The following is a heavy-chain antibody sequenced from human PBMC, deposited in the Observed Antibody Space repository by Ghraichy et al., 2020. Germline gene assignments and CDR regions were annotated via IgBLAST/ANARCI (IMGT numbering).Heavy chain of an antibody. Sequence: GGSLRLSCAASGFTVSSNYMSWVRQAPGKGLEWVSVIYSGGSTYYADSVKGRFTISRDNSKNTLYLQMNSLRAEDTAVYYCARGLQPSRETMVRGVDWFDPWGQGTLVTVSS. CDR2: IYSGGST. CDR1: GFTVSSNY. V-gene: IGHV3-66*01. J-gene: IGHJ5*02. D-gene: IGHD3-10*01. CDR3: ARGLQPSRETMVRGVDWFDP.